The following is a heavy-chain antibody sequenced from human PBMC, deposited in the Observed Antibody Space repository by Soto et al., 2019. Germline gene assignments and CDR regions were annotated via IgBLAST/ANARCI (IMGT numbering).Heavy chain of an antibody. CDR2: ISSGLIYT. J-gene: IGHJ5*01. CDR1: GFNFSDYQ. Sequence: GGSLRLSCAASGFNFSDYQMSWIRQAPGKGLECIAFISSGLIYTNYTDSVKGRFTISRDNAKNSLYLQMNSLRVEDTAIYYCARDNDFWGGPRVGFDSWARGTLVTVSS. D-gene: IGHD3-3*01. V-gene: IGHV3-11*06. CDR3: ARDNDFWGGPRVGFDS.